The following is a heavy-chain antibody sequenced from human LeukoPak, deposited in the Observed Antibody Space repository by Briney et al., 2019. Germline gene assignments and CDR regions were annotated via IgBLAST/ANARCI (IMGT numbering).Heavy chain of an antibody. CDR3: ALESGYYYDSSGY. V-gene: IGHV3-30*03. Sequence: GGSLRLSCVASGFTFSSYGMHWVRQAPGKGLEWVAVISYDGSNKYYADSVKGRFTISRDNSKNTLYLQMNSLRAEDTAVYYCALESGYYYDSSGYWGQGTMVTVSS. D-gene: IGHD3-22*01. CDR2: ISYDGSNK. J-gene: IGHJ3*01. CDR1: GFTFSSYG.